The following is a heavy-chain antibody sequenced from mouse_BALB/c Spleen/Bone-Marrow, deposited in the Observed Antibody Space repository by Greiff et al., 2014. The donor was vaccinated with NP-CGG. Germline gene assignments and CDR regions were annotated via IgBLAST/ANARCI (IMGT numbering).Heavy chain of an antibody. CDR2: ILPGSGTT. V-gene: IGHV1-9*01. CDR3: ARGTYRYYFGY. CDR1: GYTFSSYW. D-gene: IGHD2-14*01. Sequence: QVQLQQSGAELMKPGASVKISCKATGYTFSSYWIEWVKQRPGHGLEWIGEILPGSGTTNYNEKFKGKATFTADTSSNTAYMQLSSLTSEDSAVYYCARGTYRYYFGYWGQGTTLTVSS. J-gene: IGHJ2*01.